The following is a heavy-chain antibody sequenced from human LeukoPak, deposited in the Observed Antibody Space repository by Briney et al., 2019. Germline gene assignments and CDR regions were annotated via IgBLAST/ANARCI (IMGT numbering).Heavy chain of an antibody. CDR3: ARARRSNSSGLDY. CDR1: GGSISSSSYY. V-gene: IGHV4-39*07. CDR2: IYYSGST. Sequence: PSETLSLTCTVSGGSISSSSYYWGWIRQPPGKGLEWIGSIYYSGSTYYNPSLKSRVTISVDTSKNQFSLKLSSVTAADTAVYYCARARRSNSSGLDYWGQGTLVTVSP. D-gene: IGHD6-19*01. J-gene: IGHJ4*02.